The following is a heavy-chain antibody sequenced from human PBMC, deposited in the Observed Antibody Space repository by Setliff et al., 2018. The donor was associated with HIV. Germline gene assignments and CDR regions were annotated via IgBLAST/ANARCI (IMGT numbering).Heavy chain of an antibody. Sequence: SETLSLTCTVSGGSISSSSYYWGWIRQPPGKGLEWIGNIFSSGNTKYNPSLKSRVTISVDTSENQFSLRLNSVTAADTAVYYCARYRYYYDSSGYGRWFDPWGQGTLVTVSS. CDR1: GGSISSSSYY. CDR3: ARYRYYYDSSGYGRWFDP. V-gene: IGHV4-39*01. J-gene: IGHJ5*02. D-gene: IGHD3-22*01. CDR2: IFSSGNT.